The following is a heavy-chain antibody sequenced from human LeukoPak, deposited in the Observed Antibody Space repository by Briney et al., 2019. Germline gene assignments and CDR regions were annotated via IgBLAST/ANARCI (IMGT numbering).Heavy chain of an antibody. D-gene: IGHD1-26*01. CDR1: GFTFSSYV. J-gene: IGHJ6*03. V-gene: IGHV3-30*02. Sequence: GGSLRLSCAASGFTFSSYVMHWVRQAPGKGLEWVAFIRYDGSNKYYADSVRGPFTISRDNSKTTLYLQMNSLRAEDTAVYYCAKEGGSQNYYYYYMDVWGKGTTVTVSS. CDR2: IRYDGSNK. CDR3: AKEGGSQNYYYYYMDV.